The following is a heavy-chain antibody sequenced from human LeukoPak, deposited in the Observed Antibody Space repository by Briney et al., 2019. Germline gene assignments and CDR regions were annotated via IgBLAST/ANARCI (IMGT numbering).Heavy chain of an antibody. Sequence: SVKVSCKASGGTFSSYTISWVRQAPGQGLEWMGRIIPILGIENYAQKFQGRVTITADKSTSTAYMELSSLRSEDTAVYYCARGPMVREYHYYYYMDVWGKGTTVTVSS. J-gene: IGHJ6*03. CDR1: GGTFSSYT. D-gene: IGHD3-10*01. CDR2: IIPILGIE. CDR3: ARGPMVREYHYYYYMDV. V-gene: IGHV1-69*02.